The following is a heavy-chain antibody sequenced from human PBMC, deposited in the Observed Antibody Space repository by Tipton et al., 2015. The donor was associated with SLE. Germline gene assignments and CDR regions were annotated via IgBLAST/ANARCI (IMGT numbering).Heavy chain of an antibody. CDR1: GGSISSHY. CDR2: IYYSGST. Sequence: LRLSCTVSGGSISSHYWSWIRQPPGKGLEWIGYIYYSGSTNYNPSLKSRVTISVDTSKNQFSLKLSSVTAADTAVYYCARGIAVAGTFDYWGQGTLVTVSS. D-gene: IGHD6-19*01. CDR3: ARGIAVAGTFDY. V-gene: IGHV4-59*08. J-gene: IGHJ4*02.